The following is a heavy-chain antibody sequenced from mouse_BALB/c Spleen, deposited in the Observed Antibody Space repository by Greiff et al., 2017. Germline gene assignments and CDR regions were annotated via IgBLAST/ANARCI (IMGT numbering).Heavy chain of an antibody. CDR2: INPSNGRT. J-gene: IGHJ2*01. V-gene: IGHV1S81*02. Sequence: QVQLQQPGAELVKPGASVKLSCKASGYTFTSYWMHWVKQRPGQGLEWIGEINPSNGRTNYNEKFKSKATLTVDKSSSTAYMQLSSLTSEDSAVYDCARMGYAFDYWGQGTTLTVSS. D-gene: IGHD2-14*01. CDR3: ARMGYAFDY. CDR1: GYTFTSYW.